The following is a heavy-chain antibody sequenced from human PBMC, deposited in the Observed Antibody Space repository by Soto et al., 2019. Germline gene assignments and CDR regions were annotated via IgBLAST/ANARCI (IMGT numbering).Heavy chain of an antibody. V-gene: IGHV5-51*01. Sequence: PGESLKISCKGSGYSFTSYWIGWVRQMPGKGLEWMGIIYPGDSDTRYSPSFQGQVTISADKSISTAYLQWSSLKASDTAMYYCARLMYYDFWSGYTYYYYGMDVWGQGTTVT. CDR3: ARLMYYDFWSGYTYYYYGMDV. CDR2: IYPGDSDT. J-gene: IGHJ6*02. D-gene: IGHD3-3*01. CDR1: GYSFTSYW.